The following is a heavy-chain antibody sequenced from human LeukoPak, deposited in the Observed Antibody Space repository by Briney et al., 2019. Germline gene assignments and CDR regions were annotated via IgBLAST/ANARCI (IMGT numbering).Heavy chain of an antibody. CDR2: INHSGST. CDR1: GGSFSGYY. D-gene: IGHD5-18*01. Sequence: SETLSLTCAVYGGSFSGYYWSWIRQPPEKGLEWIGEINHSGSTNYNPSLKSRVTISVDTSKNQFSLKLSSVTAADTAVYYCARVGIQLWLRYFDYWGQGTLVTVSS. CDR3: ARVGIQLWLRYFDY. V-gene: IGHV4-34*01. J-gene: IGHJ4*02.